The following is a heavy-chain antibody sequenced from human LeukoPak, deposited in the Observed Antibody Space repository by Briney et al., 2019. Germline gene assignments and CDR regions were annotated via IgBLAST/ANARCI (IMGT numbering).Heavy chain of an antibody. CDR2: IYYSGST. CDR3: ARDVSSASFTYYYYYMDV. Sequence: KSSETLSLTCTVSGGSISSSSYYWGWIRQPPGKGLEWIGTIYYSGSTYYNPSLKSRVTISVDTSKNQFSLRLYSVTAADTAVYYCARDVSSASFTYYYYYMDVWGKGTTVTVSS. J-gene: IGHJ6*03. D-gene: IGHD3-16*01. CDR1: GGSISSSSYY. V-gene: IGHV4-39*07.